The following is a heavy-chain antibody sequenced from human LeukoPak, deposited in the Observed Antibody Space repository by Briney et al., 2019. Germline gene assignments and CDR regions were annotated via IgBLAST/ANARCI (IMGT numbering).Heavy chain of an antibody. CDR1: GYTFTSYG. CDR3: ARGPIVVVPAAIQDY. V-gene: IGHV1-18*01. D-gene: IGHD2-2*02. Sequence: ASVKVSCKASGYTFTSYGISWVRQAPGQGLEWMGWISAYNGNTNYAQKLQGRVTMTTDTSTSTAYMELSSLRSEDTAVYYCARGPIVVVPAAIQDYWGQGTLVTVSS. J-gene: IGHJ4*02. CDR2: ISAYNGNT.